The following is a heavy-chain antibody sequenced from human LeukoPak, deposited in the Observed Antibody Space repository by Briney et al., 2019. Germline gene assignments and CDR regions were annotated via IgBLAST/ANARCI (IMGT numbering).Heavy chain of an antibody. V-gene: IGHV1-69*05. CDR2: IIPIFGTA. CDR3: ARGTGGNALVIGY. Sequence: ASVKVSCKASGGTFSSYAISWVRQAPGQGLEWMGRIIPIFGTANYAQKFQGRVTITTDESTSTAYTELSSLRSEDTAVYYCARGTGGNALVIGYWGQGTLVTVSS. CDR1: GGTFSSYA. D-gene: IGHD4-23*01. J-gene: IGHJ4*02.